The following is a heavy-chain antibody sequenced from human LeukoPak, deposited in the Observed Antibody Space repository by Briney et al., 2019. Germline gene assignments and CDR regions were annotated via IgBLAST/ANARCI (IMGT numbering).Heavy chain of an antibody. CDR3: ARFRTWGDKAFDY. CDR1: GITFDDYA. V-gene: IGHV3-9*01. J-gene: IGHJ4*02. CDR2: ISWNSGSI. Sequence: GGSLRLSCAASGITFDDYAMHWVRQAPGKGLEWVSGISWNSGSIGYADSVKGRFTISRDNAKNSLYLQMNSLRAEDTAVYYCARFRTWGDKAFDYWGQGTLATVSS. D-gene: IGHD2-21*02.